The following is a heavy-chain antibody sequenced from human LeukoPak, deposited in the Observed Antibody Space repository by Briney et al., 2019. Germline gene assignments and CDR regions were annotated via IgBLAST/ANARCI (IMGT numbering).Heavy chain of an antibody. J-gene: IGHJ6*03. V-gene: IGHV1-8*03. CDR1: GYTFTSYD. CDR3: ARAAGIPVAGTLHASPYCYYYMDV. Sequence: ASVKVSCKASGYTFTSYDINWGRQAPGQGLEWRGWMNPNSGNTGNAQKFQGRVTITRNTTISTAYMERSSLRAEDTAAYYCARAAGIPVAGTLHASPYCYYYMDVWGKGTTVTVSS. D-gene: IGHD6-19*01. CDR2: MNPNSGNT.